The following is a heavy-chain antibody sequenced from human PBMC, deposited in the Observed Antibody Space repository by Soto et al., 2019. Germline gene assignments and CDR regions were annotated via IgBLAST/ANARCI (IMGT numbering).Heavy chain of an antibody. V-gene: IGHV3-21*06. CDR3: ARDIGEMSAV. D-gene: IGHD3-10*01. CDR1: GFTFSSST. J-gene: IGHJ4*02. CDR2: ISSSSSYI. Sequence: GGSLRLSCTGSGFTFSSSTMTWVRQGPGKGLEWVSPISSSSSYIYFADSLKGRFTISRDNAKNSLYLQMNSLRAEDTAVYYCARDIGEMSAVWGQGTQVTVSS.